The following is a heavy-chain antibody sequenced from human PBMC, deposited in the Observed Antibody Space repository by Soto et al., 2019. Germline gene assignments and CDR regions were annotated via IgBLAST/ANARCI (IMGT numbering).Heavy chain of an antibody. CDR1: GGSISSGGYS. V-gene: IGHV4-30-2*01. CDR3: ARRWGDYFDY. Sequence: SETLSLTCAVSGGSISSGGYSLSWIRQPPGKGLEWIGYIYHSGSTYYNPSLKSRVTISVDTSKNQFSLKLSSVTAADTAVYYCARRWGDYFDYWGQGTLVTVSS. J-gene: IGHJ4*02. D-gene: IGHD3-16*01. CDR2: IYHSGST.